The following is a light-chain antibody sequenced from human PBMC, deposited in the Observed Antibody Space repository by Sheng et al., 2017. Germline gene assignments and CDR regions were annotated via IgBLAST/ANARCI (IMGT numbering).Light chain of an antibody. CDR1: QSVTSNY. CDR2: DAS. Sequence: EIVLTQSPGTLSLSPGERATLSCRASQSVTSNYLAWYQQKPGQAPRLLIYDASSSATGIPDRFSGSGSGTDFTLTISRLEPEDFAVYYCLQYGNTPPYTFGQGTKLEIK. J-gene: IGKJ2*01. CDR3: LQYGNTPPYT. V-gene: IGKV3-20*01.